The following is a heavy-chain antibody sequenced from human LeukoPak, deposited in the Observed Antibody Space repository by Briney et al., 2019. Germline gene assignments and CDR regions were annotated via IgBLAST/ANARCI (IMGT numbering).Heavy chain of an antibody. CDR2: ISAYNGNT. V-gene: IGHV1-18*01. Sequence: SVKVSCKASGYTFTSYGISWVRHAPGQGLEWMGWISAYNGNTNYAQKLQSRVTMTPDTSTSTAYMKLRSLRSEDTAVYYCARDLLRGGYGDYLILDYWGQGTLVTVSS. CDR3: ARDLLRGGYGDYLILDY. CDR1: GYTFTSYG. J-gene: IGHJ4*02. D-gene: IGHD4-17*01.